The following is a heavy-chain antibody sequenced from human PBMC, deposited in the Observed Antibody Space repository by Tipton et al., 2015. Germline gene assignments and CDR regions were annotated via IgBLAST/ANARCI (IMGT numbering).Heavy chain of an antibody. J-gene: IGHJ4*02. CDR2: IFYSGNT. V-gene: IGHV4-39*07. CDR3: AREVWYNDSTGYDY. D-gene: IGHD3-22*01. CDR1: GASISTSRYF. Sequence: TLSLTCTVSGASISTSRYFWGWIRQPPGKGLEWIGNIFYSGNTYYNPSLRSRVTISVDTSKNQFSLHLSPVTAADTAVYYCAREVWYNDSTGYDYWGQGTLVTVSS.